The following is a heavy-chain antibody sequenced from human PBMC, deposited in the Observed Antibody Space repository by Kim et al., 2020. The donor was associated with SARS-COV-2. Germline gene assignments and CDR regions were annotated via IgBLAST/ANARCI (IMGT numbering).Heavy chain of an antibody. CDR3: ARGKTIDY. Sequence: SETLSLTCAVYGGSFSGYYWSWIRQPPGKGLEWIGEINHSGSTNYNPSLKSRVTISVDTSKNQFSLKLSSVTAADTAVYYCARGKTIDYWGQGTLVTVSS. D-gene: IGHD1-7*01. V-gene: IGHV4-34*01. CDR2: INHSGST. J-gene: IGHJ4*02. CDR1: GGSFSGYY.